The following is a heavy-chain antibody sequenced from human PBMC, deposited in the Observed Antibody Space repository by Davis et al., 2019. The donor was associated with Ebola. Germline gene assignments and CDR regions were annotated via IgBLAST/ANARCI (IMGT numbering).Heavy chain of an antibody. V-gene: IGHV3-11*01. D-gene: IGHD3-16*01. CDR2: IGTSGSTI. Sequence: GGSLRLSCAASGFTFSDYYMSWIRQAPGKGLEWVSYIGTSGSTIYYADSVKGRFTISRDDAKNSVYLQMNSLRAEDTAVYYCATNTVYHYTYWGQGTLVTVSS. CDR3: ATNTVYHYTY. J-gene: IGHJ4*02. CDR1: GFTFSDYY.